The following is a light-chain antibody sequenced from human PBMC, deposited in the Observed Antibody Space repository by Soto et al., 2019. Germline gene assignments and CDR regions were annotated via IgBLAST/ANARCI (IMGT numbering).Light chain of an antibody. Sequence: DIVMTQSPDSLAVSLGERATINCKSSQSILYSSNNKNYLVWYQQKPGQPPKVLIYWASTRESGVPDRFSGSGSGTDFTLTISSLQAEDVAVYYCQRYYSAHLNFGGGTKVDI. CDR1: QSILYSSNNKNY. V-gene: IGKV4-1*01. CDR3: QRYYSAHLN. CDR2: WAS. J-gene: IGKJ4*01.